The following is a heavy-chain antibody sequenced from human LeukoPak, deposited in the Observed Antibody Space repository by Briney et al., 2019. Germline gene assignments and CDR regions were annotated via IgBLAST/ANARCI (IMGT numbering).Heavy chain of an antibody. J-gene: IGHJ4*02. CDR1: GFTFTNFA. CDR3: ARSDPFITMVRGVDY. CDR2: ISNDERNK. V-gene: IGHV3-30*04. D-gene: IGHD3-10*01. Sequence: GGSLRLSCAASGFTFTNFAMHWVRQAPGKGLEWVAVISNDERNKYYADSVKGRFSISRDNSNSMVYLQMNSLRAEDTAVYYCARSDPFITMVRGVDYWGQGTLVTVSS.